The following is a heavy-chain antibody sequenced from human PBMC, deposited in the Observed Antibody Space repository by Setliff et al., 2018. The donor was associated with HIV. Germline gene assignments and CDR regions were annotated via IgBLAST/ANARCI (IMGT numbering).Heavy chain of an antibody. D-gene: IGHD3-10*01. CDR2: ITSTGSTI. CDR3: ASVLRYYGSGSYPFGY. Sequence: GSLRLSCAASGFTFSDCSMNWVRQAPGKGLEWISYITSTGSTIFYADSVKGRFTISRDNDKNSVHLQMTSLRAEDTAVYYCASVLRYYGSGSYPFGYWGQGTLVTVSS. V-gene: IGHV3-48*01. J-gene: IGHJ4*02. CDR1: GFTFSDCS.